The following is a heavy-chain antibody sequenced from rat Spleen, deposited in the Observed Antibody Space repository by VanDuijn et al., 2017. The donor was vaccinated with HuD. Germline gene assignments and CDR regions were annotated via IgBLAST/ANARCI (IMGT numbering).Heavy chain of an antibody. J-gene: IGHJ2*01. CDR2: IGYDGSST. CDR1: GFTFSNYY. D-gene: IGHD1-12*03. Sequence: EVQLVESDGGLVQPGRSLKLSCAASGFTFSNYYMAWVRQAPTMGLEWVATIGYDGSSTYYRDSVKGRFTISRDNAENTVYLQMNSLRSEETATYYCAKGYDAGHYFDYWGQGVMVTVSS. CDR3: AKGYDAGHYFDY. V-gene: IGHV5-29*01.